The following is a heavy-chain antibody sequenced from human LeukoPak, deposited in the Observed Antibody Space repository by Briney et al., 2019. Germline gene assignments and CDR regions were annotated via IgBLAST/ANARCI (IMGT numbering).Heavy chain of an antibody. J-gene: IGHJ4*02. D-gene: IGHD1-7*01. Sequence: ASVKVSCKASGGTFSSYAISWVRQAPGQGLEWMGRIIPIFGTANYAQKFQGRVTITTDESTSTAYMELSSLRSEDTAVYYCARDRTGTTGYWGQGTLVTVSS. CDR3: ARDRTGTTGY. CDR1: GGTFSSYA. V-gene: IGHV1-69*05. CDR2: IIPIFGTA.